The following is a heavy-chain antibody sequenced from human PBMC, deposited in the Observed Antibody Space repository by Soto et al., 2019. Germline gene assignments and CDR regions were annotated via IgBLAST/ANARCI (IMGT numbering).Heavy chain of an antibody. V-gene: IGHV3-48*02. CDR3: ARDKLTGYPWEAFDI. CDR2: IDTSGTAM. J-gene: IGHJ3*02. CDR1: GFTFSSYS. Sequence: QLVESGGGLIQPGGSLRLSCAASGFTFSSYSMSWVRQPPGKGLEWLSYIDTSGTAMYYADSVEGRFAISRDNAKSSLYLQVNSLRDEDTAVYYCARDKLTGYPWEAFDIWGQGTMVTVSP. D-gene: IGHD3-9*01.